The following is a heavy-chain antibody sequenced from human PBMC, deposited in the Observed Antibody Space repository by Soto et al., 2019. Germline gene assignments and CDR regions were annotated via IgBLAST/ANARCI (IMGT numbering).Heavy chain of an antibody. CDR2: IYPGDAAT. Sequence: GESLKFSCKGSGYSFTSYWIGWVRQMPEKGLEWRGIIYPGDAATRYRTSFHGQATISADKSISTAYLQWNSLKASDTAMYYCAKFMRYSSAPQDWFDPWGQGTLVTVSS. V-gene: IGHV5-51*01. CDR3: AKFMRYSSAPQDWFDP. J-gene: IGHJ5*02. CDR1: GYSFTSYW. D-gene: IGHD6-25*01.